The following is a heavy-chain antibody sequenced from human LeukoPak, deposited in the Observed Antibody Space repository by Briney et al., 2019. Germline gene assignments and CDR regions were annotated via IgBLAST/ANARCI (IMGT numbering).Heavy chain of an antibody. D-gene: IGHD3-22*01. CDR1: GGSISSISYY. Sequence: SDTLSLTCTVSGGSISSISYYWGWIRQPPGKGLEWIGSIYYSGSTYYNPSLKSRVTISVDTSKNQFSLKLSSVTAADTAVYYCARRVRYYDSSGYYFADLFDYWGQGTLVTVSS. CDR2: IYYSGST. V-gene: IGHV4-39*01. J-gene: IGHJ4*02. CDR3: ARRVRYYDSSGYYFADLFDY.